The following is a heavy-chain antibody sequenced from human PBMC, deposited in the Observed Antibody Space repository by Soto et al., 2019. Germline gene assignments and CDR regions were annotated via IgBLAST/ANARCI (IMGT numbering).Heavy chain of an antibody. CDR3: AKVYYGYSGEDGDYYDYDMDV. J-gene: IGHJ6*03. V-gene: IGHV3-23*01. CDR1: GFTFSSYA. D-gene: IGHD5-12*01. Sequence: GGSLRLSCAASGFTFSSYAMSWVRQAPGKGLEWVSAISGSGGSTYYADSVKGRFTISRDNSKNTLYLQMNSLRAEDTVVYYCAKVYYGYSGEDGDYYDYDMDVWGKGTTVTVSS. CDR2: ISGSGGST.